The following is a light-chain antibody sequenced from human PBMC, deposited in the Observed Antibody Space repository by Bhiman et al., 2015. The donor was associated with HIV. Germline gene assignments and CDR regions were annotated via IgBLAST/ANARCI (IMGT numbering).Light chain of an antibody. CDR1: RSNIGTNT. Sequence: QSVLTQPPSASGTPGQRVTISCSGSRSNIGTNTVSWYQHLPGTAPKLLIYNNNQRPSGVPDRFSGSKSGTSASLAISGLQSEDEADYYCAAWDDTFNGFVVFGGGTKLTVL. CDR3: AAWDDTFNGFVV. V-gene: IGLV1-44*01. J-gene: IGLJ2*01. CDR2: NNN.